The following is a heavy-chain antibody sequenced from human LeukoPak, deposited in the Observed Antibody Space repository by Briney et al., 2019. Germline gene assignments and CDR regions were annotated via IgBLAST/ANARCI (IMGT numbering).Heavy chain of an antibody. Sequence: ASVNVSCKASGYTFTGYYMHWVRQAPGQGLEWMGWINPNSGGTNYAQKFQGRVTMTRDTSISTAYMELSRLRSDDTAVYYCARDGLLGYQLLYKPDYWGQGTLVTVSS. V-gene: IGHV1-2*02. D-gene: IGHD2-2*02. CDR1: GYTFTGYY. CDR2: INPNSGGT. CDR3: ARDGLLGYQLLYKPDY. J-gene: IGHJ4*02.